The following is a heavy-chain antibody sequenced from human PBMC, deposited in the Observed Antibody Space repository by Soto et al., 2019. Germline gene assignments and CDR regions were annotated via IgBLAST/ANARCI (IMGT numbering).Heavy chain of an antibody. CDR3: YRTASYWHGGGGWLDP. D-gene: IGHD2-8*02. Sequence: EVQLVESGGGLVQPGGSLRLSCAASGFTFSASDMHWVRQAPGKGLEWVAAIGTLHDTFYPDSVKGRFTISTEDAKNSLYCPKDSRRAYGAGVYCCYRTASYWHGGGGWLDPWGQGVLVTVSS. CDR1: GFTFSASD. CDR2: IGTLHDT. J-gene: IGHJ5*02. V-gene: IGHV3-13*01.